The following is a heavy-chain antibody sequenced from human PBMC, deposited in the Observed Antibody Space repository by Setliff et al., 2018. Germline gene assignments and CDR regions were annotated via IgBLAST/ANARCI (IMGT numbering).Heavy chain of an antibody. V-gene: IGHV4-34*01. Sequence: SETLSLTCAVDGGSFSGYYWSWIRQPPGKGLEWSGEINHSGSTNYNPSLKSRVTISVXXXKNQLSLKLSSVTAADTAVYYCARGRGIVVGADRRGYYMDVWGKGTTVTVSS. CDR1: GGSFSGYY. CDR2: INHSGST. CDR3: ARGRGIVVGADRRGYYMDV. J-gene: IGHJ6*03. D-gene: IGHD3-22*01.